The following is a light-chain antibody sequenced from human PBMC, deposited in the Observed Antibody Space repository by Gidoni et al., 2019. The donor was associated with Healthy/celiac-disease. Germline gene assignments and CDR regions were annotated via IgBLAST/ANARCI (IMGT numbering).Light chain of an antibody. Sequence: VLTPSPGTLSLSPGERATLSCRASQSVSSSYLAWYQQQPGQAPRLLIYGASSRATGIPDRFSGSGARTDFTLTISRLEPEDFAVYYCQQYGSSPYTFGQGTKLEIK. V-gene: IGKV3-20*01. CDR1: QSVSSSY. CDR3: QQYGSSPYT. CDR2: GAS. J-gene: IGKJ2*01.